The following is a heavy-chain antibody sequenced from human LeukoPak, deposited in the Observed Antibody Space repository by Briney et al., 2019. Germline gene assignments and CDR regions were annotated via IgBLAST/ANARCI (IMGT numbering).Heavy chain of an antibody. D-gene: IGHD3-3*01. CDR1: GGSYSGSY. J-gene: IGHJ4*02. V-gene: IGHV4-34*01. CDR3: ARVSISLFGVVTAHFDS. Sequence: SETLSLTCGVSGGSYSGSYWGWIRQPPGKVLEWLGEINLSGSTNYNSSLTSRVTISLDTSKNQFSLNLRSVTTADTAVYYCARVSISLFGVVTAHFDSWDQGTLVAVSS. CDR2: INLSGST.